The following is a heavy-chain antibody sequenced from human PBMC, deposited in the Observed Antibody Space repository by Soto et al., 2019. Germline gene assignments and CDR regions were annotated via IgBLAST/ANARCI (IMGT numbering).Heavy chain of an antibody. CDR2: IYHTGST. J-gene: IGHJ5*02. CDR1: GGSVSSNSYY. V-gene: IGHV4-61*01. Sequence: SETLSLTCTVSGGSVSSNSYYWNWIRLPPGKGLEWIGYIYHTGSTQYSPSLKSRVIISVDTSKNQFFLKLSSVTAADTAVYYCARGSIYNFDSSGTEVRFDPWGQGTLVTVSS. CDR3: ARGSIYNFDSSGTEVRFDP. D-gene: IGHD3-22*01.